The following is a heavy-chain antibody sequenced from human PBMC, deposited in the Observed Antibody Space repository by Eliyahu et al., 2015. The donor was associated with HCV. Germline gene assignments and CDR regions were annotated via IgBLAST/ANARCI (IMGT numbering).Heavy chain of an antibody. CDR1: GFTFSSYW. CDR3: ARAAEMATTLFDY. J-gene: IGHJ4*02. CDR2: IXSDGSST. V-gene: IGHV3-74*01. Sequence: EVQLVESGGGLVQPGGSLXLSCAAXGFTFSSYWMPWVRQAPGKGXVWVXRIXSDGSSTSYADXVKGRFTISRDNAKNTLYLQMNSLRAEDTAVYYCARAAEMATTLFDYWGQGTLVTVSS. D-gene: IGHD5-24*01.